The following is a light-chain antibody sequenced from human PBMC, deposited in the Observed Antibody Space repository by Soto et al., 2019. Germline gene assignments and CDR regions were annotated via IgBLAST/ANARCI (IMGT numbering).Light chain of an antibody. CDR3: QSHDTSLSGSRV. CDR2: GNN. CDR1: SSNIGAGYD. Sequence: QSVLTQPPSVSGAPGQRVTFSCTGSSSNIGAGYDVHWYQQLPGTAPKLLIYGNNNRPSGVPDRFSGSKSGTSASLAITGLLPEDEADYYCQSHDTSLSGSRVFGTGTKLTVL. J-gene: IGLJ1*01. V-gene: IGLV1-40*01.